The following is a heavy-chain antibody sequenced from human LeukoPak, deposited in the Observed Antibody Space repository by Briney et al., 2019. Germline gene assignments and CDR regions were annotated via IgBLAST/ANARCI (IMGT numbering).Heavy chain of an antibody. CDR1: GFSFSSYE. Sequence: GGSLRLSCAASGFSFSSYEMNWVRRAPGKGLEWISYISASGTLTHYADSVEGRFIISRDNAKNSLYLQMISLRGEDTAVYYCARDGTPSYSSGWVYMDVWGKGTTVTISS. D-gene: IGHD6-25*01. V-gene: IGHV3-48*03. CDR2: ISASGTLT. J-gene: IGHJ6*04. CDR3: ARDGTPSYSSGWVYMDV.